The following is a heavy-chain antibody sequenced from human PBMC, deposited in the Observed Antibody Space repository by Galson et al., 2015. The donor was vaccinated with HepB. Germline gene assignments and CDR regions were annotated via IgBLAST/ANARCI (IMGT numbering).Heavy chain of an antibody. J-gene: IGHJ3*02. CDR3: AKPPSLIWFGESYSDAFDI. D-gene: IGHD3-10*01. Sequence: LRLSCAASGFTFSSYVMSWVRQAPGKGLEWVSAISGSGGSTYYADSVKGRFTISRDNSKYTLYLQMNSLRAEDTAVYYCAKPPSLIWFGESYSDAFDILGQGTMVTVSS. CDR1: GFTFSSYV. V-gene: IGHV3-23*01. CDR2: ISGSGGST.